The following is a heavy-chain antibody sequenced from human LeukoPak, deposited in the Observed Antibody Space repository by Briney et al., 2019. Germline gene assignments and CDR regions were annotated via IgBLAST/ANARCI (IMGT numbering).Heavy chain of an antibody. D-gene: IGHD6-13*01. CDR3: ARGSSSWYGGDAVDI. J-gene: IGHJ3*02. Sequence: GASVKVSCKASGYTFTTYGISWVRQAPGQGLEWMGWISTYNGDTNYAQKLQGRVTMTTDTSTSTAYMELRSLRSDDTAVYYCARGSSSWYGGDAVDIWGQGTMVTVSS. V-gene: IGHV1-18*01. CDR1: GYTFTTYG. CDR2: ISTYNGDT.